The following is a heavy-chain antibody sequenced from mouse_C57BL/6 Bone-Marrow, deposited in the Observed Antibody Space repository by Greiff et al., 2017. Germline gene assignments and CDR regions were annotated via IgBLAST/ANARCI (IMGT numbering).Heavy chain of an antibody. CDR3: GTTAQATRDY. CDR2: ISSGSSTI. Sequence: VQLQQSGGGLVKPGGSLKLSCAASGFTFSDYGMHWVRQAPEKGLEWVAYISSGSSTIYYADTVKGRFTISRDNAKNTLFLQMTSLRSEDTAMYYCGTTAQATRDYWGQGTTLTVSS. D-gene: IGHD3-2*02. J-gene: IGHJ2*01. CDR1: GFTFSDYG. V-gene: IGHV5-17*01.